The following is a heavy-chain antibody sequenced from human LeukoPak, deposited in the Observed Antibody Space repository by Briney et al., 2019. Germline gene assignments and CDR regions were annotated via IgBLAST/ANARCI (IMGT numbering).Heavy chain of an antibody. V-gene: IGHV3-48*03. CDR2: ISSSGSTI. J-gene: IGHJ6*04. CDR3: ARDPQGMDV. CDR1: GFTFSSYE. Sequence: GGSLRLSCAASGFTFSSYEMNWVRQAPGKGLEWVSYISSSGSTIYYADSVKGRFTISRDNAKNSLYLQKNSLRAEDTAVYYCARDPQGMDVWGKGTTVTVSS.